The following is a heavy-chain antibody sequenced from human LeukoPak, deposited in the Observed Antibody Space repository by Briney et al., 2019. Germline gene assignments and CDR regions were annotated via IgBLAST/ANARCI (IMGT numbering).Heavy chain of an antibody. Sequence: SVTVSCKPSGGTFNNYAISWVRQAPGQGLEWMGRVVPMFGIRNYPQTFRGRVNITADKATNTVYMELRSLRAEDTAIYYCATEPSRSYSFDHLDFWGLGTPVTVSS. CDR3: ATEPSRSYSFDHLDF. CDR1: GGTFNNYA. CDR2: VVPMFGIR. V-gene: IGHV1-69*04. D-gene: IGHD5-12*01. J-gene: IGHJ4*02.